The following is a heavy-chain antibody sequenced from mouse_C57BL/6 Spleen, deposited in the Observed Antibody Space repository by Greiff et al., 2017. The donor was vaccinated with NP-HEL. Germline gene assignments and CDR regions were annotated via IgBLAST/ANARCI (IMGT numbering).Heavy chain of an antibody. CDR1: GFNIKNTY. Sequence: EVQLVESVAELVRPGASVKLSCTASGFNIKNTYMHWVKQKPEQGLEWIGRIDPANGNTKYAPKFQGKATITADTSSNTAYLQLSSLTSEDTAIYYCASFYGYDGPGDFDVWGTGTTVTVSS. CDR3: ASFYGYDGPGDFDV. D-gene: IGHD2-2*01. V-gene: IGHV14-3*01. J-gene: IGHJ1*03. CDR2: IDPANGNT.